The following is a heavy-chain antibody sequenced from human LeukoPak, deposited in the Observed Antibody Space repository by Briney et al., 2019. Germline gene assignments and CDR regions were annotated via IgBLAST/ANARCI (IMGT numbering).Heavy chain of an antibody. CDR3: ARLSTTGTGDFDY. D-gene: IGHD1-1*01. V-gene: IGHV4-34*01. CDR1: GGSFSGYY. J-gene: IGHJ4*02. Sequence: PSETLSLTCAVYGGSFSGYYWSWIRQPPGKGLEWIGEINHSGSTNYNPSLKSRVTISVDTSKNQFSLKLSSVTAADTAVYYCARLSTTGTGDFDYWGQGTLVTVSS. CDR2: INHSGST.